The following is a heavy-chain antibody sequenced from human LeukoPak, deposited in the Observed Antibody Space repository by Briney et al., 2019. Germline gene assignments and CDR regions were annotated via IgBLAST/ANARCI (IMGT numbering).Heavy chain of an antibody. Sequence: SETLSLTCAVYGGSFSGYYWSWIRQPPGKGLEWIGEINHSGSTNYNPSLKSRVTISVDTSKNQFSLKLSSVTAAGTAVYYCARGRRAVVLYYYGMDVWGQGTTVTVSS. CDR2: INHSGST. CDR3: ARGRRAVVLYYYGMDV. CDR1: GGSFSGYY. V-gene: IGHV4-34*01. J-gene: IGHJ6*02. D-gene: IGHD4-23*01.